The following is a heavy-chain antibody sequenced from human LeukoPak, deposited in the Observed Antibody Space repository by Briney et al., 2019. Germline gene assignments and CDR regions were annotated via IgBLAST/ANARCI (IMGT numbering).Heavy chain of an antibody. CDR1: GFTFSSYA. CDR3: AKDREGLSSGYDLEHFDY. Sequence: PGGSLRLSCAASGFTFSSYAMNWVRQAPGKGLEWVSAISGGGGTTYYADSVKGRFTISRDNSKNTLFLQMNSLRAEDTAVYYCAKDREGLSSGYDLEHFDYWGQGTLVTVSS. CDR2: ISGGGGTT. D-gene: IGHD5-12*01. V-gene: IGHV3-23*01. J-gene: IGHJ4*02.